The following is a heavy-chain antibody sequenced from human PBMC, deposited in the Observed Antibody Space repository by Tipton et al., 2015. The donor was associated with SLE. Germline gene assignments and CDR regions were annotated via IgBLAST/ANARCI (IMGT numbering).Heavy chain of an antibody. V-gene: IGHV1-18*04. Sequence: QLVQSGGEVRKPGASVKVSCQTSGYTFSSHGISWVRQAPGQGLEWMGWISVFNGNTAFAQKFLGRVILTTDKSTNTAYMELTNLRSDDTALYYCARDLPSMVGPTDYWGQGTLVTVSS. CDR1: GYTFSSHG. D-gene: IGHD4/OR15-4a*01. J-gene: IGHJ4*02. CDR2: ISVFNGNT. CDR3: ARDLPSMVGPTDY.